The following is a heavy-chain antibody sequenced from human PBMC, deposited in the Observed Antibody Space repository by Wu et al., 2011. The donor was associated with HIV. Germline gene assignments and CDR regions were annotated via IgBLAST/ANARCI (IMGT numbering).Heavy chain of an antibody. CDR2: INPNNGDT. CDR1: GYTFTGYY. Sequence: QVQLVQSGAEVKKPGASVKVSCKASGYTFTGYYMHWVRQAPGQGLEWMGWINPNNGDTNYAQKFQGRVTMTRDTSISTDYMELSRLRSDDTAVYYCAREGQQLGFDFWGQGPWSPSPQ. CDR3: AREGQQLGFDF. D-gene: IGHD6-13*01. V-gene: IGHV1-2*02. J-gene: IGHJ4*02.